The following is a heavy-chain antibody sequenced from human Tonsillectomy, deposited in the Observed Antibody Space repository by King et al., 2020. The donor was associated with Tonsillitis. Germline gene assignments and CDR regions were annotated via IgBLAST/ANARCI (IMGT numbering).Heavy chain of an antibody. CDR3: ARGSGWFGPKAQVLDT. D-gene: IGHD3-10*01. J-gene: IGHJ5*02. CDR2: IYYSGST. CDR1: GGSISSGDYY. V-gene: IGHV4-30-4*01. Sequence: QLQESGPGLVKPSQTLSLTCTVSGGSISSGDYYWSWIRQPPGKGLEWIGYIYYSGSTYYNPSLKSRVTISVDTSKNQFSLKLSSVTAADTAVYYCARGSGWFGPKAQVLDTWGQGTLVTVSS.